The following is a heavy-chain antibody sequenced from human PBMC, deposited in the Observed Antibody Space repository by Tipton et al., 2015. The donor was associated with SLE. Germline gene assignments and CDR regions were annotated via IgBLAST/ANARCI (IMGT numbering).Heavy chain of an antibody. V-gene: IGHV3-33*01. CDR1: GFTFSSYG. J-gene: IGHJ6*03. CDR2: IWYDGSNK. D-gene: IGHD1-14*01. CDR3: ARRALTWAYYYYIDV. Sequence: SLRLSCAASGFTFSSYGMHWVRQAPGKGLEWEAVIWYDGSNKYYADSVKGRFTISRDNSKNTLYLQMNSLRAEDTAVYYCARRALTWAYYYYIDVWGKGNTVTVSS.